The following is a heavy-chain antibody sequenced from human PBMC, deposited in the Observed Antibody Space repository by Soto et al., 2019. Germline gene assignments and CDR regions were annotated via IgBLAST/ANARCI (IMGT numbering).Heavy chain of an antibody. Sequence: QVQLVESGGGVVQAGRSLRLSCAASGFTFSSYGMHWVRQAPGKGLEWVAVISYDGSNKYYADSVKGRFTISRDNSKNTLYLQMNSLRAEDTAVYYCSKDHAVTTFFDYWGQGTLVTVSS. CDR2: ISYDGSNK. CDR3: SKDHAVTTFFDY. CDR1: GFTFSSYG. J-gene: IGHJ4*02. D-gene: IGHD4-17*01. V-gene: IGHV3-30*18.